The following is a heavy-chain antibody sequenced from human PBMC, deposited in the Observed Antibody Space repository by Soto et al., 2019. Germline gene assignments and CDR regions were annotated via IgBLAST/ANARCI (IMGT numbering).Heavy chain of an antibody. CDR3: AKGRVGATKGDYFSY. J-gene: IGHJ4*02. CDR1: GFTFSSYA. CDR2: IIGSGVST. V-gene: IGHV3-23*01. D-gene: IGHD1-26*01. Sequence: EVQLLESGGGLVQPGGSLRLSCAASGFTFSSYAMGWVRQAPGKGLEWVLGIIGSGVSTYYADSVKGRFTISRDNSKNTLYLQMNSLRDEDTAVYYWAKGRVGATKGDYFSYWGQGTLVTVSS.